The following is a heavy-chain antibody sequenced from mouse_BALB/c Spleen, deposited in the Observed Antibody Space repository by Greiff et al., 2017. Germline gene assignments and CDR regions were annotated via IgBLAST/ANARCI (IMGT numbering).Heavy chain of an antibody. CDR2: ISSGSSTI. Sequence: EVQGVESGGGLVQPGGSRKLSCAASGFTFSSFGMHWVRQAPEKGLEWVAYISSGSSTIYYADTVKGRFTISRDNPKNTLFLQMTSLRSEDTAMYYCARSITTRAMDYWGQGTSVTVSS. J-gene: IGHJ4*01. CDR1: GFTFSSFG. CDR3: ARSITTRAMDY. V-gene: IGHV5-17*02. D-gene: IGHD1-2*01.